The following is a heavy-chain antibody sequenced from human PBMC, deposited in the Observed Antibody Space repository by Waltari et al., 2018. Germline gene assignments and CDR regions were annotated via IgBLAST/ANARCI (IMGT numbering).Heavy chain of an antibody. CDR1: GGSISSHY. D-gene: IGHD3-16*01. V-gene: IGHV4-59*11. CDR2: IYYSGST. J-gene: IGHJ6*02. CDR3: ARRLVLSGMDV. Sequence: QVQLQESGPGLVKPSETLSLTCTVSGGSISSHYWSWIRQPPGKGLEWIGYIYYSGSTNYNPSCKSRVTISVDTSKNQFSLKLGSVTAADTAVYYCARRLVLSGMDVWGQGTTVTVAS.